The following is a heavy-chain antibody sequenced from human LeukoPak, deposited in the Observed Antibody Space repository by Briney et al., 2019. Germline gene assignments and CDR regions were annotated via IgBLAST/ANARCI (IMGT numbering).Heavy chain of an antibody. D-gene: IGHD6-19*01. V-gene: IGHV3-48*03. CDR3: ALLAVASDFDY. Sequence: PGGSLTLSCAASGFIFSSYEMYWVRQATGKGLEWVSYINLSGTTMFYADSVSGQFTISRDNAKNSLLLQMNSLRADDTAVYFCALLAVASDFDYWGQGSLVTVSS. CDR1: GFIFSSYE. J-gene: IGHJ4*02. CDR2: INLSGTTM.